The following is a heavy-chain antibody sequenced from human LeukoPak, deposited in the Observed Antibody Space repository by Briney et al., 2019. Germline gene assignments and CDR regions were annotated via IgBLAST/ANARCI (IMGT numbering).Heavy chain of an antibody. D-gene: IGHD1-26*01. Sequence: PGGSLRLSCSASGFTLFWHVMHWVRQAPGKPLEYVSFIHHNGDITSYADSVRGRFTVSRDNSKNTLFLDLTSLRTDDTAVYYCARDMSGTYSFDYWGQGTLVPSPQ. V-gene: IGHV3-64D*06. CDR3: ARDMSGTYSFDY. CDR2: IHHNGDIT. CDR1: GFTLFWHV. J-gene: IGHJ4*02.